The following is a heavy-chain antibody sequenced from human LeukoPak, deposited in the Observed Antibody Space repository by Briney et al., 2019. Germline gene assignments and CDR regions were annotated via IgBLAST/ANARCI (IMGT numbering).Heavy chain of an antibody. CDR1: GFTFSSYW. CDR3: ARGSSGSFDF. V-gene: IGHV3-7*04. Sequence: GGSLRLSCAASGFTFSSYWMTWVRQAPGKGLEWVANINRDGSEKYYVDSLKGRFTFSRDNAKNSVSLQMNSLRAEDTAVYYCARGSSGSFDFWGQGTLVTVSS. J-gene: IGHJ4*02. CDR2: INRDGSEK. D-gene: IGHD6-6*01.